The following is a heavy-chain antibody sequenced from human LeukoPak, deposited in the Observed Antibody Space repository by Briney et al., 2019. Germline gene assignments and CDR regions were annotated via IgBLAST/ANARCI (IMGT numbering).Heavy chain of an antibody. D-gene: IGHD2-15*01. J-gene: IGHJ6*04. CDR3: ARYYMVVDANDYFYYYGMDV. CDR1: GYSFTTYW. Sequence: GKSLRISCQGSGYSFTTYWISWVRHMPGKGLEWMGRIDHSDSYSNYNPSFQGHVTISADNSISTAYLHWSSLTASDTAIYYCARYYMVVDANDYFYYYGMDVWGKGTTVTVTS. V-gene: IGHV5-10-1*01. CDR2: IDHSDSYS.